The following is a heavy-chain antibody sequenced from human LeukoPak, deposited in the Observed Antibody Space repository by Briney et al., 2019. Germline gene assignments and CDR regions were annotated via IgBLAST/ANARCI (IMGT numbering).Heavy chain of an antibody. CDR2: VDFSGGSP. J-gene: IGHJ5*02. CDR3: AKDGKSGGVP. D-gene: IGHD2-15*01. Sequence: AGGSLRLSCAASGFTFSSYAMSWVRQAPGKGLEWVSSVDFSGGSPVFADSVKGRFTISRDNSKNTLYLQMNSLRAEDTAVYYCAKDGKSGGVPWGQGTLVTVSS. CDR1: GFTFSSYA. V-gene: IGHV3-23*01.